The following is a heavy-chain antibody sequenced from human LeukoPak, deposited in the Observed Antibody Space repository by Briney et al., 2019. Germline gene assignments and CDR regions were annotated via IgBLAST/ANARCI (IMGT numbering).Heavy chain of an antibody. CDR3: ARVEYSGWNFEH. CDR2: INQGGGVQ. J-gene: IGHJ4*02. Sequence: GGSLRLSCAASGFTFRSYWMTWVRQVPGKGLEWVANINQGGGVQYYVDSVKGRFTISRDDAKNSLYVQMNSLRDEDTAVYYCARVEYSGWNFEHWGQGTLVTVSS. D-gene: IGHD5-12*01. CDR1: GFTFRSYW. V-gene: IGHV3-7*01.